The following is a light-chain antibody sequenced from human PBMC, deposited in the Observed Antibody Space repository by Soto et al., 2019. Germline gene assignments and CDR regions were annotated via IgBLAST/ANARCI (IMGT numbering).Light chain of an antibody. Sequence: DLHLTQSPSSLSASVGDRVTITCRASQSISSSLNWYQQKPGKAPKLLIYAASSVQSGVPSRFSGSGLGTDFTLTISSLQPEDSATYYCQQSYSTPPAFGQGTKVEIK. CDR1: QSISSS. V-gene: IGKV1-39*01. CDR2: AAS. CDR3: QQSYSTPPA. J-gene: IGKJ1*01.